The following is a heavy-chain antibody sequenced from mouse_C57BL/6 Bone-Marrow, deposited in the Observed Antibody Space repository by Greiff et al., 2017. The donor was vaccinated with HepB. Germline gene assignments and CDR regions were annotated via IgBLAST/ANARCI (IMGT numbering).Heavy chain of an antibody. D-gene: IGHD2-2*01. J-gene: IGHJ2*01. V-gene: IGHV1-64*01. CDR2: IHPNSGST. CDR1: GYTFTSYW. CDR3: ASLLWLRRGDYFDY. Sequence: VQLQQSGAELVKPGASVKLSCTASGYTFTSYWMHWVKQRPGQGLEWIGMIHPNSGSTNYNEKFKSKATLTVDKSSSTAYMQLSSLTSEDSAVYYCASLLWLRRGDYFDYWGQGTTLTVSS.